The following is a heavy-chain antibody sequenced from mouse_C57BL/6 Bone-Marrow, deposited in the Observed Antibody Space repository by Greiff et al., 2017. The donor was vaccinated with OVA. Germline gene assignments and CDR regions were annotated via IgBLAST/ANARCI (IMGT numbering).Heavy chain of an antibody. Sequence: QVQLKESGPGLVQPSQSLSITCTVSGFSLTSYGVHWVRQSPGKGLEWLGVIWSGGSTDYNAAFISRLSISKDNSKSQVFFKMNSLQADDTAIDSCARPVVDYAMDYWGQGTSVTVSS. V-gene: IGHV2-2*01. D-gene: IGHD1-1*01. CDR1: GFSLTSYG. J-gene: IGHJ4*01. CDR2: IWSGGST. CDR3: ARPVVDYAMDY.